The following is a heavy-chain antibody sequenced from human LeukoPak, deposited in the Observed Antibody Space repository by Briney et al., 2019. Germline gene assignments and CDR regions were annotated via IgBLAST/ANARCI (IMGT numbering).Heavy chain of an antibody. J-gene: IGHJ6*04. V-gene: IGHV4-4*07. CDR3: ARDSRGYFKNPMDV. CDR1: GGSISSYY. D-gene: IGHD3-22*01. Sequence: SETLSLTCTVSGGSISSYYWSWIRQPAGKGLEWIGRIYTSGSTNYNPSLKSRVTMSVATSKNQFSLKLSSVTAADTAVYYCARDSRGYFKNPMDVWGKGTTVTVSP. CDR2: IYTSGST.